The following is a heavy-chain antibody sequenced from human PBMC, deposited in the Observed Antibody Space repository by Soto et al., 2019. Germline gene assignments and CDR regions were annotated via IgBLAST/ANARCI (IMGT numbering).Heavy chain of an antibody. Sequence: EVQLVESGGGLVQPGRSLRLSCAASGFTFDDYAMHWVRQAPGKGLEWVSGISWNSGSIGYADSVKGRFTISRDNAKNSLYRQMNSLRAEDTALYYCAKGIFSSSNAFDIWGQGKMVTVSS. CDR2: ISWNSGSI. CDR1: GFTFDDYA. CDR3: AKGIFSSSNAFDI. V-gene: IGHV3-9*01. J-gene: IGHJ3*02. D-gene: IGHD6-6*01.